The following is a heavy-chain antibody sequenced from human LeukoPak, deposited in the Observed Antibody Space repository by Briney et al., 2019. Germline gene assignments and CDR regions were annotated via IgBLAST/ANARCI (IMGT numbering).Heavy chain of an antibody. Sequence: GGSLRLSCAASGFTFSSYSMNWVRQAPGEGLEWVSSISSSTYIYYADSVKGRFTISRDNAKNSLYLQMNSLRAEDTAVYYCARAPGSLFPHWGQGTLVTVSS. CDR3: ARAPGSLFPH. CDR2: ISSSTYI. J-gene: IGHJ4*02. V-gene: IGHV3-21*01. CDR1: GFTFSSYS. D-gene: IGHD3-10*02.